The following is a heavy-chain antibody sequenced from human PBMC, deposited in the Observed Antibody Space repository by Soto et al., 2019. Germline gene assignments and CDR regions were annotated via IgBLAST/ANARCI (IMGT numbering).Heavy chain of an antibody. CDR2: INPSGGST. CDR1: GYTFTSYY. CDR3: AAIVGAPTGLDAFDI. J-gene: IGHJ3*02. V-gene: IGHV1-46*01. Sequence: ASVKVSCKASGYTFTSYYMHWVRQAPGQGLEWMGIINPSGGSTSYAQKFQGRVTITRDMSTSTAYMELSSLRSEDTAVYYCAAIVGAPTGLDAFDIWGQGTMVTVSS. D-gene: IGHD1-26*01.